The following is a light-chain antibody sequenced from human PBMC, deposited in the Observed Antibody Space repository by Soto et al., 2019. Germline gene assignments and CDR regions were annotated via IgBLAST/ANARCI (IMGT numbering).Light chain of an antibody. CDR3: QQYYSYPWT. V-gene: IGKV3-20*01. Sequence: EIVLTQSPGTLSLSPGERATLSCRASQSVSNNYLAWYQQKPGQAPRLLIYGASNRATGIPDRFSGSGSGTDFTLTIGRLEPEDFATYYCQQYYSYPWTFGQGTKVDIK. J-gene: IGKJ1*01. CDR1: QSVSNNY. CDR2: GAS.